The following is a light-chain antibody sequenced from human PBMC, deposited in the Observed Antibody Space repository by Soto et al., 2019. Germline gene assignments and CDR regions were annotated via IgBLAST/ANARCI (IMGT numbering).Light chain of an antibody. CDR3: CSFADFTYV. CDR1: SSDIGSYDL. Sequence: QSALTQPASVSGSPGQSITISCTGTSSDIGSYDLVSWYQQHPGTAPKLIIYEVTKRPSGVSTRFSGSKSGNTASLTISGLQAVDEAVYYCCSFADFTYVFGTGTKVTVL. J-gene: IGLJ1*01. CDR2: EVT. V-gene: IGLV2-23*02.